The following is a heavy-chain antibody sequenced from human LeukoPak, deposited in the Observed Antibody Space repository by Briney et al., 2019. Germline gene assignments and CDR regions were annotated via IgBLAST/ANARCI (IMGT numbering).Heavy chain of an antibody. CDR3: ARGRYDFWSGYSATYYYYYGMDV. J-gene: IGHJ6*02. D-gene: IGHD3-3*01. Sequence: GGSLRLSCAASGFTFSSYSMNWVRQAPGKGLEWVSPISSSSSYIYYADSVKGRFTISRDNAKNSLYLQMNSLRAEDTAVYYCARGRYDFWSGYSATYYYYYGMDVWGQGTTVTVSS. CDR1: GFTFSSYS. V-gene: IGHV3-21*01. CDR2: ISSSSSYI.